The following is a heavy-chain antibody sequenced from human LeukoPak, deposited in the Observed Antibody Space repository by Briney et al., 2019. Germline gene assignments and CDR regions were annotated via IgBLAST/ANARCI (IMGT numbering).Heavy chain of an antibody. D-gene: IGHD3-22*01. CDR3: ARGNYESSGYIPVGP. V-gene: IGHV1-18*01. CDR2: ISAYNGNT. J-gene: IGHJ5*02. Sequence: ASVKVSCKDSGYTFTSYGISGVRQAPGQGLEWMGWISAYNGNTNYAQKLQGRVTMTTDTSTSTAYMELRSLRSDDTAVYYCARGNYESSGYIPVGPWGQGTLVTVSS. CDR1: GYTFTSYG.